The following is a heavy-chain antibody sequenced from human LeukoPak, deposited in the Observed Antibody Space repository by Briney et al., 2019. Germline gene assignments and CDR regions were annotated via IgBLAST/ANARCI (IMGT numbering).Heavy chain of an antibody. D-gene: IGHD3-9*01. J-gene: IGHJ5*02. CDR2: ISYDGRNK. CDR1: GFTVNSYG. CDR3: AKDLIPLRYFDWNLGKPSKFDP. V-gene: IGHV3-30*18. Sequence: GVSLRLSWSASGFTVNSYGMHWVRQSPGKGREGVAVISYDGRNKYYGDSVNGAFTISRDNSNKTLYLQMNSLSTEDTAVYYCAKDLIPLRYFDWNLGKPSKFDPWGQGTLVTVSS.